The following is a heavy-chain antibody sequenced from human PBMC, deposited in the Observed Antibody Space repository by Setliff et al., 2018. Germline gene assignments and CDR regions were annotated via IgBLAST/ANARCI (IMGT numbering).Heavy chain of an antibody. D-gene: IGHD6-19*01. CDR1: GYTFTNYG. V-gene: IGHV1-18*01. CDR2: TSAYDGNT. Sequence: ASVKVSCKASGYTFTNYGITWVRQAPGQGLEWMGWTSAYDGNTKFAQNIQGRVTLTTDTPTSTAYMELRSLRSDDTAVDYCARSPPNRGSGSGWYGDFWGQGTLVTVSS. J-gene: IGHJ4*02. CDR3: ARSPPNRGSGSGWYGDF.